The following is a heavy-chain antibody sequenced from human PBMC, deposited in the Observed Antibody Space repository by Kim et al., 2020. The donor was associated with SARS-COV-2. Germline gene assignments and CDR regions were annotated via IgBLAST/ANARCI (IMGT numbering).Heavy chain of an antibody. CDR3: ARDSSYYGMDV. J-gene: IGHJ6*02. CDR2: ISYDGSNK. CDR1: GFTFSSYG. Sequence: GGSLRLSCAASGFTFSSYGMHWVRQAPGKGLEWVAVISYDGSNKYYADSVKGRFTISRDNSKNTLYLQMNSLRAEHTAVYYCARDSSYYGMDVWGQGTTVTVSS. V-gene: IGHV3-33*05. D-gene: IGHD6-13*01.